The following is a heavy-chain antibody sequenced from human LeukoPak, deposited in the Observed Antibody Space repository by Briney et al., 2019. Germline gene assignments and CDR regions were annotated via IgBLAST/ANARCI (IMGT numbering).Heavy chain of an antibody. V-gene: IGHV7-4-1*02. D-gene: IGHD5-24*01. J-gene: IGHJ4*02. Sequence: ASVKVSCKASGYTFTSYTMNWVRQAPGQGLEWMGCINTNTEKPTYAQGFTGRFVFSLDTSVSTAYLQISSLKAEDTAVYYCHEMATIPHFDYWGQGTLVTVSS. CDR3: HEMATIPHFDY. CDR2: INTNTEKP. CDR1: GYTFTSYT.